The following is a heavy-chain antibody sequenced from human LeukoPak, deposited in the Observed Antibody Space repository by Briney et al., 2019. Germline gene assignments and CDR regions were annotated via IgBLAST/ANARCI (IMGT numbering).Heavy chain of an antibody. J-gene: IGHJ3*02. CDR2: IYYSGNT. Sequence: KPSETLSLTCTVSGGSISGDYWSWIRQPPGKGLEWIGCIYYSGNTNYNPSLKSRVTISIDTSKNQFSLKLSSVTAADTAVYYCARDYAFDIWGQGTMVTVSS. CDR3: ARDYAFDI. CDR1: GGSISGDY. V-gene: IGHV4-59*01.